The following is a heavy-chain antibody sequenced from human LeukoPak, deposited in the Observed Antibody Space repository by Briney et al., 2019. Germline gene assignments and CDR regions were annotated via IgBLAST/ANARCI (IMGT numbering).Heavy chain of an antibody. CDR2: IYYSGST. V-gene: IGHV4-59*01. J-gene: IGHJ3*02. Sequence: SETLSLTCTVSGGSISSYYWSWIRQPPGKGLEWIGYIYYSGSTNYNPSLKSRVTISVDTSKNQFSLKLSSVTAADTAVYYCARDLRDNAFDIWGQGTMVTVSS. CDR1: GGSISSYY. CDR3: ARDLRDNAFDI.